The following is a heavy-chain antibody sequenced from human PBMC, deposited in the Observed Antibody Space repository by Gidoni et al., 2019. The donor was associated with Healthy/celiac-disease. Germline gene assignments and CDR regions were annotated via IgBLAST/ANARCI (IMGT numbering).Heavy chain of an antibody. CDR3: ARGNDYGDAHYFDY. CDR2: ISSSSSYI. Sequence: EVQLVESGGGLVKPGGSLRLSCAASVFTFSSYSMNWVRQAPGKGLEWVSSISSSSSYIYYADSVKGRFTISRDNAKNSLYLQMNSLRAEDTAVYYCARGNDYGDAHYFDYWGQGTLVTVSS. D-gene: IGHD4-17*01. CDR1: VFTFSSYS. V-gene: IGHV3-21*01. J-gene: IGHJ4*02.